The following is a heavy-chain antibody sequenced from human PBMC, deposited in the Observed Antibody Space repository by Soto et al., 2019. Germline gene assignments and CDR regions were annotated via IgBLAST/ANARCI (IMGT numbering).Heavy chain of an antibody. CDR1: GYTFTSYD. Sequence: ASVKVSCKASGYTFTSYDINWVRQATGQGLKWMGWMNPNSGNTGYAQKFQGRVTMTRNTSISTAYMELSSLRSEDTAVYYCARVRDYDFWSGYYTRYNWFDPWGQGTLVTVSS. V-gene: IGHV1-8*01. CDR3: ARVRDYDFWSGYYTRYNWFDP. CDR2: MNPNSGNT. D-gene: IGHD3-3*01. J-gene: IGHJ5*02.